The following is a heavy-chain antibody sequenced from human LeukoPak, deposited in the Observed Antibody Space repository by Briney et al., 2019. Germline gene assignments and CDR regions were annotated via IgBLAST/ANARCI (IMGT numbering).Heavy chain of an antibody. D-gene: IGHD6-13*01. J-gene: IGHJ4*02. Sequence: PSETLSLTCTVSGYSISSGYYWGWIRQPPGKGLEWIGSIYHSGSTYYNPSLKSRVTISVDTSKNQFSLKLSSVTAADTAVYYCARGGYSSSWPTQHFDYWGQGTLVTVSS. CDR2: IYHSGST. CDR3: ARGGYSSSWPTQHFDY. V-gene: IGHV4-38-2*02. CDR1: GYSISSGYY.